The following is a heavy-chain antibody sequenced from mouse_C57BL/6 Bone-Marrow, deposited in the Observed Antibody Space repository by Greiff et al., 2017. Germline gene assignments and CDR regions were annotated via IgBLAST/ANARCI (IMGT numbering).Heavy chain of an antibody. J-gene: IGHJ1*03. CDR1: GYTFTSYD. V-gene: IGHV1-85*01. CDR3: ARLEFDGSSGDWYFDV. D-gene: IGHD1-1*01. Sequence: VKLMESGPELVKPGASVKLSCKASGYTFTSYDINWVKQRPGQGLEWIGWIYPRDGSTKYNEKFKGKGTLTVEPSSSTAYMELHSLTSEDSAVYFCARLEFDGSSGDWYFDVWGTGTTVTVSS. CDR2: IYPRDGST.